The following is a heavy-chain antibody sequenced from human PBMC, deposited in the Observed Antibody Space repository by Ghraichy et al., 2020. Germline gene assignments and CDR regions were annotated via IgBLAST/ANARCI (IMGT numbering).Heavy chain of an antibody. J-gene: IGHJ2*01. Sequence: GESLNISCAASGFTFSTYSMNWVRQAPGKGLEWVSSISSSNTYIYYADSLKGRFAISRDNAKNSLFLQMNSLRAEDTAVYYCARSLGPIVDGYSNNWYSDWYFDLWGRGTLVTVSS. V-gene: IGHV3-21*01. CDR3: ARSLGPIVDGYSNNWYSDWYFDL. D-gene: IGHD6-13*01. CDR1: GFTFSTYS. CDR2: ISSSNTYI.